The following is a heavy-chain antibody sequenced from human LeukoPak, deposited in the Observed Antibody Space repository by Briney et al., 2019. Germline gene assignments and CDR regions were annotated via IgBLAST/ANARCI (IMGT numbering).Heavy chain of an antibody. CDR2: ISSSGSTI. V-gene: IGHV3-11*01. CDR1: GFTFSDYY. Sequence: SGGSLRLSCAASGFTFSDYYMSWIRQAPGEGLEWVSYISSSGSTIYYADSVKGRFTISRDNAKNSLYLQMNSLRAEDTAVYYCAREQYTYYYDSSGYSWDYWGQGTLVTVSS. CDR3: AREQYTYYYDSSGYSWDY. J-gene: IGHJ4*02. D-gene: IGHD3-22*01.